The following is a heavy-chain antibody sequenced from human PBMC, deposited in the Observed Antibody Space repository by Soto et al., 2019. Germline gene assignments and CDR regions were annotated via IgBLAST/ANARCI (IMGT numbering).Heavy chain of an antibody. CDR2: IYYSGST. CDR1: GGSISSSSYY. V-gene: IGHV4-39*02. Sequence: SETLSLTCTVSGGSISSSSYYWGWIRQPPGKGLEWIGSIYYSGSTYYNPSLKSRVTISVDKSISTAYLQWSSLKASDTAMYYCARDRHFDYWGQGTLVTVSS. CDR3: ARDRHFDY. J-gene: IGHJ4*02.